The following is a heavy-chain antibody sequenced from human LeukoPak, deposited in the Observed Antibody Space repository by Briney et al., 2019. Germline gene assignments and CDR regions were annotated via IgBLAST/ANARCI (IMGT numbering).Heavy chain of an antibody. Sequence: GGSLRLSCAVSGIALSNYGMSWVRQAPEKGLEWVAGLSGSGGGTNYADSVQGRFTISRDNPKNTLYLQMNSLRAEDTAVYFCAKRGVVIRVFLVGFHKEAYYFDSWGQGALVTVSS. CDR2: LSGSGGGT. CDR1: GIALSNYG. V-gene: IGHV3-23*01. J-gene: IGHJ4*02. CDR3: AKRGVVIRVFLVGFHKEAYYFDS. D-gene: IGHD3-10*01.